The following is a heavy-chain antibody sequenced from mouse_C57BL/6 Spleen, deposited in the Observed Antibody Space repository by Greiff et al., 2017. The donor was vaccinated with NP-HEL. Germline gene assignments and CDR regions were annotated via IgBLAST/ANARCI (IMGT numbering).Heavy chain of an antibody. CDR1: GYTFTSYW. CDR3: ARGEMDY. V-gene: IGHV1-69*01. CDR2: IDPSDSYT. Sequence: QVQLQQPGAELVMPGASVKLSCKASGYTFTSYWMHWVKQRPGQGLEWIGEIDPSDSYTNYNQKFKGKSTLTVDKSSSTAYMQLSSLTSEDSAVYYWARGEMDYWGQGTSVTVSS. J-gene: IGHJ4*01.